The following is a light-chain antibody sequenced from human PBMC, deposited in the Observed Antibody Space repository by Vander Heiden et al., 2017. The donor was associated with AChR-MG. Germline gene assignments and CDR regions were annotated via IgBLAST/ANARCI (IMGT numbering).Light chain of an antibody. J-gene: IGLJ3*02. Sequence: QAGLTQPPSVSKGLRQTATLTCTGNSNNVGYQGAAWLQQHQGHPPKLLSYRKNNRPSGISERFSASRSGNTASLTITGLQPEDEADYYCSAWDSSLGAWVFGGGTKLTVL. V-gene: IGLV10-54*04. CDR3: SAWDSSLGAWV. CDR1: SNNVGYQG. CDR2: RKN.